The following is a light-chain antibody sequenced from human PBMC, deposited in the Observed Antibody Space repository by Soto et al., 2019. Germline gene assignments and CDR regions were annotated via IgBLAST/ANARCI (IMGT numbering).Light chain of an antibody. V-gene: IGKV1-39*01. CDR2: AAS. J-gene: IGKJ2*01. Sequence: DIQMPQSPSSLAASVGDSVTITCRARHSISKYLNWYQHKPGKAPKLLIYAASSVQSGVPSRFSGSGSATDFTLSIRSLQPEDFATYYCQQTYNTPYTFGQGTKLEIK. CDR3: QQTYNTPYT. CDR1: HSISKY.